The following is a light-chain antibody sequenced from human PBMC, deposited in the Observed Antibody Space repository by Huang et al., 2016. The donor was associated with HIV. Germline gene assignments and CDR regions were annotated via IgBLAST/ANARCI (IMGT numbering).Light chain of an antibody. CDR2: GAS. Sequence: EIVLTQSPGTLSLSPGERATVSCRASQSVSSSLAWYQQKPGQAPRLLIYGASTKVPGIPERFRGSGSGTDFTLTISRLEPEDFAVYYCQQDGGTPRTFGQGTKVEIK. CDR1: QSVSSS. CDR3: QQDGGTPRT. J-gene: IGKJ1*01. V-gene: IGKV3-20*01.